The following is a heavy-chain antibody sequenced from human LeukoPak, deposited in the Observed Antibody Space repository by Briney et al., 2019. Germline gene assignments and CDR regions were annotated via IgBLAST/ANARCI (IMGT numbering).Heavy chain of an antibody. D-gene: IGHD1-26*01. Sequence: SGGSLRLSCAASGFTFSNAWMSWVRHAPGKGLEWVGRIKSKTDGGTTDYAAPVKGRFTISRDDSKNTLYLQMNSLKTEDTAVYYCTTDPKVGATYGDYWGQGTLVTVSS. CDR3: TTDPKVGATYGDY. J-gene: IGHJ4*02. V-gene: IGHV3-15*01. CDR2: IKSKTDGGTT. CDR1: GFTFSNAW.